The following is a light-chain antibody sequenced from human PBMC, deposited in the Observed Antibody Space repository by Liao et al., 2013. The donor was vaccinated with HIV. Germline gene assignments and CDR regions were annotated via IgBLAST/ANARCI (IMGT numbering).Light chain of an antibody. J-gene: IGLJ1*01. Sequence: SYELTQPPSVSVSPGQTASITCSGDKLGDKYACWYQQKPGQSPVLVIYQDNKRPSGIPERFSGSNSENTATLTISGAQGIDEADYYCQAWDSSTAGVFGTGTKVTVL. V-gene: IGLV3-1*01. CDR2: QDN. CDR1: KLGDKY. CDR3: QAWDSSTAGV.